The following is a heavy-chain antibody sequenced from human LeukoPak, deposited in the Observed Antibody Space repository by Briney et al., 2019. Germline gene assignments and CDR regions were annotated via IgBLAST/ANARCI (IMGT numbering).Heavy chain of an antibody. V-gene: IGHV1-2*02. CDR1: GYTFTGYY. Sequence: GASVKVSCKASGYTFTGYYMHWVRQAPGQGLEWMGWINPNSGGTNYAQKFLGRVTMTSDMSTSIVFMELSSLTSDDIYYCARNDYYDRGDYYYYMDVWGTGTTVTVSS. CDR3: ARNDYYDRGDYYYYMDV. D-gene: IGHD3-22*01. J-gene: IGHJ6*03. CDR2: INPNSGGT.